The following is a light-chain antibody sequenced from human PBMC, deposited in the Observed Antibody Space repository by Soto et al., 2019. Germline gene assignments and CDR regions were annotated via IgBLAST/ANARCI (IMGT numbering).Light chain of an antibody. CDR3: CSYAGSTTHYV. CDR2: EVN. J-gene: IGLJ1*01. V-gene: IGLV2-23*02. CDR1: SSDFGYYNL. Sequence: LTQLAAVSGSSGQSITISCTGNSSDFGYYNLVSWYQQHPGKAPKLIIYEVNKRPSGFSNRFSGSKSGNTASLTISGLQAEDEADYYCCSYAGSTTHYVFGTGTKVTLL.